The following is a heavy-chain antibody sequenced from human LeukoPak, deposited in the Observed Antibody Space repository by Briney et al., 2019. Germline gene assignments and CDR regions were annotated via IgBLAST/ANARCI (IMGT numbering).Heavy chain of an antibody. CDR2: INSDGS. CDR1: GFTFSSYW. J-gene: IGHJ3*02. CDR3: ARDRGSYDAFDI. D-gene: IGHD1-26*01. V-gene: IGHV3-74*03. Sequence: GGSLRLSCAASGFTFSSYWMHWVRQAPGKGLVWVSRINSDGSRYADSVKGRFTISRDNAKNTLYLQMNSLRAEDTAVYYCARDRGSYDAFDIWGQGTMVTASS.